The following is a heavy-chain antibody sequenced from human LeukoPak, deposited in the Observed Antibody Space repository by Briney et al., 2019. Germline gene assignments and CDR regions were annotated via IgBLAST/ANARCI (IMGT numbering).Heavy chain of an antibody. CDR2: ISWNSGSI. CDR1: GFTFDDYA. Sequence: GGSLRLSCAASGFTFDDYAMHWVRQAPGKGLEWVSGISWNSGSIGYADSVKGRFTISRDNAKNSLYLQMNSLRAEDTAFYYCAKGRSYYSLVAFDIWGQGTMVTVSS. D-gene: IGHD1-26*01. CDR3: AKGRSYYSLVAFDI. J-gene: IGHJ3*02. V-gene: IGHV3-9*01.